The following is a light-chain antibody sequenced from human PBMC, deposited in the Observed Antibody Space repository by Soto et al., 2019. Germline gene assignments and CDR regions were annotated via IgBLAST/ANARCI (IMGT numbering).Light chain of an antibody. CDR2: DAS. J-gene: IGKJ5*01. CDR3: HQRSNWARIR. Sequence: EKVMKNAPDTLWVELVEIASLSCMGSQSISSKLAWYQQKPGQAPRLLIYDASNRATGIPARFSGSGSGTDFTLTIRCLEPVHFAHYYCHQRSNWARIRFGQGTRLDIK. CDR1: QSISSK. V-gene: IGKV3-11*01.